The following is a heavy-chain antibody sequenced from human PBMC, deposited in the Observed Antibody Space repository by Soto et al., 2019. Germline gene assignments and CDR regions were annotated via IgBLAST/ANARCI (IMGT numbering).Heavy chain of an antibody. J-gene: IGHJ4*02. CDR2: ISYDGNNQ. D-gene: IGHD3-22*01. V-gene: IGHV3-30*18. CDR3: VKDLHVFFDTSDYLPRDS. CDR1: GFTFSSYA. Sequence: PGGSLRLSCAASGFTFSSYAMSWVRQAPGKGLEWVAFISYDGNNQYYADSVKGRFAISRDNFKNTLYLQMNSLRAEDTAVYYCVKDLHVFFDTSDYLPRDSWGQGTLVTVSS.